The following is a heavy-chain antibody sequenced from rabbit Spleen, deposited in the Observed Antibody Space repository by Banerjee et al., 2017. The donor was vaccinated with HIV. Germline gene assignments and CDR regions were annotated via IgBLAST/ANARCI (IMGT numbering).Heavy chain of an antibody. Sequence: QSLEESGGDLVKPGASLTLTCTASGFSFSSTYWICWVRQAPGKGLEWIAYIYTGDSNTAYASWAKGRFTISKTSSTTVTLQMTSLTAADTATYFCARAIVPWLGLTRLDLWGPGTLVTVS. CDR1: GFSFSSTYW. CDR2: IYTGDSNT. CDR3: ARAIVPWLGLTRLDL. D-gene: IGHD4-1*01. J-gene: IGHJ3*01. V-gene: IGHV1S40*01.